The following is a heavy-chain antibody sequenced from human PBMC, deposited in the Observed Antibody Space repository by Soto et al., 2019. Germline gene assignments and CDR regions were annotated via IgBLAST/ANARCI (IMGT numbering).Heavy chain of an antibody. D-gene: IGHD6-25*01. Sequence: PSETLSLTXTVSGGSISSYYWSWIRQPPGKGLEWIGEINHSGSTNYNPSLKSRVTISVDTSKNQFSLKLSSVTAADTAVYYCARRSAAGPWGQGTLVTVSS. CDR2: INHSGST. V-gene: IGHV4-34*01. CDR1: GGSISSYY. J-gene: IGHJ5*02. CDR3: ARRSAAGP.